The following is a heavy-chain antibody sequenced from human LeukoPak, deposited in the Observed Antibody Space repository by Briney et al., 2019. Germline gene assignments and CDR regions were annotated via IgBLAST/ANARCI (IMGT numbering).Heavy chain of an antibody. CDR1: GFTFSSYS. D-gene: IGHD2-2*01. CDR3: ARGPYCSSTSCAHQALDH. Sequence: GGSLRLSCAASGFTFSSYSMNWVRQAPGKGLEWVSSISSSSSYIYYADSVKGRFTISRDNAKNSLYLQMNSLRAEDTAVYYCARGPYCSSTSCAHQALDHWGQGTLVTVSS. V-gene: IGHV3-21*01. CDR2: ISSSSSYI. J-gene: IGHJ4*02.